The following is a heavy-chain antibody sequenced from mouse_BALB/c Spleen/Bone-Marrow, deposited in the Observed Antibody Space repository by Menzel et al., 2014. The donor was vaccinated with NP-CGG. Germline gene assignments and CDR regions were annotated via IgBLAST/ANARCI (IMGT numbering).Heavy chain of an antibody. V-gene: IGHV1-25*01. Sequence: VQLQQSGPELVKPGASMKISCKASGYSFTGYTMNWVKQSHEKNLEWIGLINPYNGGTNYNQKFKDKATLTVDRSSSTAYMELLSLTSEDSAVYYCARLLLYYYAMDYWGQGTSVTVSS. CDR1: GYSFTGYT. D-gene: IGHD1-1*01. J-gene: IGHJ4*01. CDR3: ARLLLYYYAMDY. CDR2: INPYNGGT.